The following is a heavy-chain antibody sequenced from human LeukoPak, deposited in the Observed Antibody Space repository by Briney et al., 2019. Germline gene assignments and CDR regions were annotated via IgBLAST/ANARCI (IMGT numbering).Heavy chain of an antibody. Sequence: SETLSLTRTVSGGYISGYHWTWIRQPPGKGLEWIANVYYSGTTNIHPSLKSRLIVSLDMSKNKFSLNLTSVTAADTAVYYCARSIYNDQGTFDYWGQGAPVTVSS. CDR3: ARSIYNDQGTFDY. V-gene: IGHV4-59*01. J-gene: IGHJ4*02. CDR2: VYYSGTT. CDR1: GGYISGYH. D-gene: IGHD3-16*02.